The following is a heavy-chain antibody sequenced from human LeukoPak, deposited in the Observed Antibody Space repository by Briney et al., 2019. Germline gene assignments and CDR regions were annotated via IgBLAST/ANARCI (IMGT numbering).Heavy chain of an antibody. V-gene: IGHV3-9*01. CDR3: ARGDGDYVCDY. CDR2: ISWNSGNT. D-gene: IGHD3-16*01. Sequence: PGRSLRLSCAASGFTFDDYALHWVRQAPGKGLEWVSSISWNSGNTDYADSVKGRFTISRDNAKNSLYLQMNSLRAEDTAVYYCARGDGDYVCDYWGQGTLVTVSS. J-gene: IGHJ4*02. CDR1: GFTFDDYA.